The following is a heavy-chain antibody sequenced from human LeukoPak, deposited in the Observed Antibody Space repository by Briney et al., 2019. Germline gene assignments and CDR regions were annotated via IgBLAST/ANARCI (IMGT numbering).Heavy chain of an antibody. CDR3: VKKVAGVAWFDS. Sequence: SDTLSLTCAVSAYSISTHNWWAWIRQSPGKGLEWIGYIHYNEGTYYNPSLQNRVTMSVDTSNNQFSLKLSSVTAVDTAVYYCVKKVAGVAWFDSWGQGTLVTVSS. D-gene: IGHD7-27*01. CDR2: IHYNEGT. CDR1: AYSISTHNW. V-gene: IGHV4-28*01. J-gene: IGHJ5*01.